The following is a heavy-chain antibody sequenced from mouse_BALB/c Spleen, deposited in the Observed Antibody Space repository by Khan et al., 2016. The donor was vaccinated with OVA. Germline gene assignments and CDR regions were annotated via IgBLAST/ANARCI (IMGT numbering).Heavy chain of an antibody. CDR2: INPTSGYT. Sequence: QVQLKQSGAELAKPGASVKMSCKASGYTLTTYWMHWVKQRPGQGLEWIGYINPTSGYTDYNEKFKDRATLTANKPSSPAYMQLSSLTSEDSSVYYCTKDRIDYWGQGTTLTVSS. J-gene: IGHJ2*01. CDR1: GYTLTTYW. CDR3: TKDRIDY. V-gene: IGHV1-7*01.